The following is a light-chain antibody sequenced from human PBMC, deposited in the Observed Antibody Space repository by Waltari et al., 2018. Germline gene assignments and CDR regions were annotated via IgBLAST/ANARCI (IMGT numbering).Light chain of an antibody. J-gene: IGKJ4*01. CDR3: QQYYTWPLT. Sequence: EIVMTQSPATLSVSPGERATLSCRASQSVTSYLAWYQPKPGQAPRLLIYGTSTRATGIPARFGGSGSGIEFTLTISSLQSEDFAVYYCQQYYTWPLTFGGGTKVEIK. V-gene: IGKV3-15*01. CDR1: QSVTSY. CDR2: GTS.